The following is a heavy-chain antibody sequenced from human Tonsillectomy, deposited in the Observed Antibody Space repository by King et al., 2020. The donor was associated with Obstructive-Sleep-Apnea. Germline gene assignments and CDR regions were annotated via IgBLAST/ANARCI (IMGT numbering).Heavy chain of an antibody. V-gene: IGHV3-48*01. D-gene: IGHD4-23*01. CDR3: ARDEGTTVVTPSDY. CDR1: GFTFSSYS. CDR2: ISSSSSTI. Sequence: VQLVESGGGLVQPGGSLRLSCAASGFTFSSYSMNWVRQAPGKGLEWGSYISSSSSTIYYADSVKGRFTISRDNAKNSLYLQMNSLRAEDTAVYYCARDEGTTVVTPSDYWGQGTLVTVSS. J-gene: IGHJ4*02.